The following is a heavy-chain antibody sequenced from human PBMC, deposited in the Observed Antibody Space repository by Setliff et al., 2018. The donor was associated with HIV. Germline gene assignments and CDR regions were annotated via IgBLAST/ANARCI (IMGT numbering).Heavy chain of an antibody. CDR2: INPNSGDT. J-gene: IGHJ3*01. CDR1: GYTFTGYY. CDR3: ARRGVGTSDAFDL. Sequence: SVKVSCTASGYTFTGYYIHWVRQAPGQGLEWVGRINPNSGDTNYAQKFQGRVTMTRDTSINTAYMDLGRLRSDDTAVYYCARRGVGTSDAFDLWGQGTMVTVSS. D-gene: IGHD2-8*01. V-gene: IGHV1-2*06.